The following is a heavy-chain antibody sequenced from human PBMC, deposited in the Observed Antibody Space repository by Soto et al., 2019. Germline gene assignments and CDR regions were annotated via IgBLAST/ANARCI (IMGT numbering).Heavy chain of an antibody. D-gene: IGHD4-17*01. CDR2: IYHSGST. Sequence: SETLSLTCTVSGGSINSAGYCWSWIRQDQGKGLEWIGHIYHSGSTYYNPSLKSRVSISVDTSKNQFSLKLSSVTAADTAVYYCARDTVTTEGVFDYWGQGTLVTVSS. J-gene: IGHJ4*02. CDR3: ARDTVTTEGVFDY. V-gene: IGHV4-30-4*08. CDR1: GGSINSAGYC.